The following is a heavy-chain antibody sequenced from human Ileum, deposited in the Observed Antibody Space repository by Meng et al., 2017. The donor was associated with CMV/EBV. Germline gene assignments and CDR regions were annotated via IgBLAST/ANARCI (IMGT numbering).Heavy chain of an antibody. Sequence: QVQLQQWGAGLLKPSGTLSLPCAVYGGSFSGYYWSWIRQPPGKGLEWIGEINHSGSTNYNPSLKSRVTISVDTSKNQFFLKLSSVTAADTAVYYCARGVAGGPFDYWGQGTLVTVSS. D-gene: IGHD2-15*01. CDR3: ARGVAGGPFDY. V-gene: IGHV4-34*01. CDR1: GGSFSGYY. CDR2: INHSGST. J-gene: IGHJ4*02.